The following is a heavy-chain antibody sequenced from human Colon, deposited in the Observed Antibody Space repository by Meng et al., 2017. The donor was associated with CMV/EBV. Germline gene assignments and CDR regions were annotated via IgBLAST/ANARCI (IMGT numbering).Heavy chain of an antibody. V-gene: IGHV3-23*03. CDR1: GFSFSSYA. CDR2: IYSGGSTT. J-gene: IGHJ4*02. D-gene: IGHD6-13*01. Sequence: GGSLRLSCAASGFSFSSYAMSWVRQAPGKGLEWVSVIYSGGSTTSYADSVKGRFTISRDNSRNMVYLQMNSLRAEDTAVYYCGKQVAAAGLCIDYWGQGTLVTVSS. CDR3: GKQVAAAGLCIDY.